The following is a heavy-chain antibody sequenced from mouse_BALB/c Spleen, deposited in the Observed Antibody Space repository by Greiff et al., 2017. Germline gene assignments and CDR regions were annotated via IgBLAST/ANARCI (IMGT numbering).Heavy chain of an antibody. CDR3: AKGEVPFAY. CDR2: IYPGDGDT. Sequence: VQLQQSGAELARPGASVKLSCKASGYTFTSYWMQWVKQRPGQGLEWIGAIYPGDGDTRYTQKFKGKATLTADKSSSTAYMQLSSLASEDSAVYYCAKGEVPFAYWGQGTLVTVSA. J-gene: IGHJ3*01. CDR1: GYTFTSYW. V-gene: IGHV1-87*01. D-gene: IGHD2-14*01.